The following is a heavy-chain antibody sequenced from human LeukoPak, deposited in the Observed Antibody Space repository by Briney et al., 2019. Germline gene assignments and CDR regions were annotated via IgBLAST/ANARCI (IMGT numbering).Heavy chain of an antibody. CDR3: ARGAYNYAYYYMDV. Sequence: KASETLSLTCTVSGGSISSYYWSWIRQPPGKGLEWIGYIYYSGSTNYNPSLKSRVTISVDTSKNQFSLKLSSVTAADTAVYYCARGAYNYAYYYMDVWGKGTTVTVSS. CDR2: IYYSGST. V-gene: IGHV4-59*01. J-gene: IGHJ6*03. CDR1: GGSISSYY. D-gene: IGHD4-11*01.